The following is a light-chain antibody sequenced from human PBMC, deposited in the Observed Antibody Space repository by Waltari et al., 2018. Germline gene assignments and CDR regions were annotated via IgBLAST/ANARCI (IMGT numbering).Light chain of an antibody. CDR2: GAS. J-gene: IGKJ1*01. CDR3: LQHSAYPWT. Sequence: DIQMTQSPSAISASIGDRVTITCRVSQDLYTTLAWFRQSEGEVPKRLIHGASSLDAGVSSRFSGHESGTEFTLIISNVQPEDSATYYCLQHSAYPWTFGQGTKVEIK. V-gene: IGKV1-17*03. CDR1: QDLYTT.